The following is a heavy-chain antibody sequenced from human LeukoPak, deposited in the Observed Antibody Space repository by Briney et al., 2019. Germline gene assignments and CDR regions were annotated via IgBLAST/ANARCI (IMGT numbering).Heavy chain of an antibody. D-gene: IGHD1-1*01. V-gene: IGHV1-2*02. J-gene: IGHJ4*02. CDR2: INPNSGGT. CDR3: AREGAGRNDY. CDR1: VYTLTGYY. Sequence: ASVKVSCKASVYTLTGYYMHWVRQAPGQGLEWMGWINPNSGGTNYAQKFQGRVTMTRDTSINTAYMELSRLESDDSAVYYGAREGAGRNDYWGQGTLVTVSS.